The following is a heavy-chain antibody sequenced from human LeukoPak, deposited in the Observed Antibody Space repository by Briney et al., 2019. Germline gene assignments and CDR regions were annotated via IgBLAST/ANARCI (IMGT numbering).Heavy chain of an antibody. Sequence: SETLSLTCAVYDGSFSGYYWSWIRQPAAKGLEWIGRIYTSGSTNYNPSLKSRVTMSVDTSKNQFSLKLSSVTAADTAVYYCAKSNGYGLVDIWGQGTMVTVSS. J-gene: IGHJ3*02. D-gene: IGHD3-10*01. CDR3: AKSNGYGLVDI. CDR1: DGSFSGYY. V-gene: IGHV4-59*10. CDR2: IYTSGST.